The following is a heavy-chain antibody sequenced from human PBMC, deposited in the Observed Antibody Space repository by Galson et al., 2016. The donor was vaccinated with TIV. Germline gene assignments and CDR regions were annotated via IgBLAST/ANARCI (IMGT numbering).Heavy chain of an antibody. J-gene: IGHJ6*02. CDR1: GVSVSDNY. D-gene: IGHD3-3*01. Sequence: SLRLSCAASGVSVSDNYMTWVRRTPGKGLEWVSMIYTGDSTSYADSEKGRFAISRDTSKNTVYLQMTRLRAEDTAVYYCTRERRFCGNECYLYYYYGMDVWGQGTTVTVSS. CDR3: TRERRFCGNECYLYYYYGMDV. CDR2: IYTGDST. V-gene: IGHV3-66*02.